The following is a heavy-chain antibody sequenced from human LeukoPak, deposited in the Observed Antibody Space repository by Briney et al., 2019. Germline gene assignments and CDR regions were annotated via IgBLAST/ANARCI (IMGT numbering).Heavy chain of an antibody. CDR2: NSAYNGNT. Sequence: ASVKVSCKASGYTFTSYGISWVRQAPVQGLEWMGWNSAYNGNTNYAQKLQGRVTMTTDTSTSTAYMELRSLRSDDTAVYYCARDQCSSTSCYTGDFDYWGQGTLVTVSS. D-gene: IGHD2-2*02. V-gene: IGHV1-18*01. J-gene: IGHJ4*02. CDR3: ARDQCSSTSCYTGDFDY. CDR1: GYTFTSYG.